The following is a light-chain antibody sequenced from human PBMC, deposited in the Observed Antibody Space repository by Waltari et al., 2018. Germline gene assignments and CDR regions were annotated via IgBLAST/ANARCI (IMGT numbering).Light chain of an antibody. J-gene: IGLJ3*02. CDR1: TSNIGSNA. V-gene: IGLV1-44*01. CDR2: NNN. Sequence: QSLLPQPASASGTPGQRVTISCSGSTSNIGSNAVNWYQVVPGTAPKLLIYNNNQRPSGVPDRFSGSKSGTSASLAISGLQSDDEADYYCATWDDNLKGLFGGGTKLTVL. CDR3: ATWDDNLKGL.